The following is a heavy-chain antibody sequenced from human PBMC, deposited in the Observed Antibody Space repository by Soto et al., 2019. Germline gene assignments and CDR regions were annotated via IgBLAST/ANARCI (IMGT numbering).Heavy chain of an antibody. CDR2: ISGSGGST. CDR3: AKDRDGYNYNSFDY. CDR1: GFTFSSYA. J-gene: IGHJ4*02. Sequence: LRLSCAASGFTFSSYAMSWVRQAPGKGLEWASAISGSGGSTYYADSVKGRFTISRDNSKNTLYLQMNSLRAEDTAVYYCAKDRDGYNYNSFDYWGQGTLVTVSS. D-gene: IGHD5-12*01. V-gene: IGHV3-23*01.